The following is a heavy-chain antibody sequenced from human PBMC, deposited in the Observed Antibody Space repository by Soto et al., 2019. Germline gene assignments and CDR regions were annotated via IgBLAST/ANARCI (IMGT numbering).Heavy chain of an antibody. CDR2: ISYDGSNE. CDR1: GFTFSNYG. Sequence: AGSLRLSCAASGFTFSNYGMHWVRQALGKGLEWVAVISYDGSNEYYVDSVKGRFTISRDNSKNTLYLQMNSLRAEDTAVYYCAKVVHSSTWYRYFDYWGQGTLVTVSS. V-gene: IGHV3-30*18. CDR3: AKVVHSSTWYRYFDY. J-gene: IGHJ4*02. D-gene: IGHD6-13*01.